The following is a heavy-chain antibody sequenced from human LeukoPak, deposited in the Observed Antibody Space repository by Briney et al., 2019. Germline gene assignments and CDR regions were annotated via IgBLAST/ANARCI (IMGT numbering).Heavy chain of an antibody. V-gene: IGHV1-2*02. CDR1: GYTFTGYY. Sequence: ASVKVSCXASGYTFTGYYMHWVRQAPGQGLEWMGWINPNSGGTNYAQKFQGRVTMTRDTSISTAYMELSRLRSDDTAVYYCARVMAARQDNWFDPWGQGTLVTVSS. J-gene: IGHJ5*02. CDR3: ARVMAARQDNWFDP. CDR2: INPNSGGT. D-gene: IGHD6-6*01.